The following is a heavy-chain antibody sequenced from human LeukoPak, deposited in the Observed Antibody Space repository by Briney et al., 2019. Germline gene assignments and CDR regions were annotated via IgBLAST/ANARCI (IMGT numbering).Heavy chain of an antibody. J-gene: IGHJ6*02. D-gene: IGHD6-13*01. CDR3: ARVVETTGYSSSWLNYYYYGMDV. V-gene: IGHV1-46*01. Sequence: ASVKVSCKASGYTFTSYYMHWVRQAPGQGLEWMGIINPSGGSTSYAQKFQGRVTMTRDTSTSTVYMELSSLRSEDPAVYYCARVVETTGYSSSWLNYYYYGMDVWGQGTTVTVSS. CDR1: GYTFTSYY. CDR2: INPSGGST.